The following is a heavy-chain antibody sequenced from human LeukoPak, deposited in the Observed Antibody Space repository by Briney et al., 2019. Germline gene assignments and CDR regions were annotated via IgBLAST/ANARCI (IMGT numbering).Heavy chain of an antibody. D-gene: IGHD3-22*01. Sequence: GGSLARASAARAFTFGKCAMGWVRRAPGMGMKWVSAISGTGGNTFYTDSVTGRFTISRDNSKNTLYVQMNSLRAEDTAVYYCAKTGGYYDTSDLYRPDVFDIWGQGTVVTVSS. J-gene: IGHJ3*02. CDR1: AFTFGKCA. V-gene: IGHV3-23*01. CDR3: AKTGGYYDTSDLYRPDVFDI. CDR2: ISGTGGNT.